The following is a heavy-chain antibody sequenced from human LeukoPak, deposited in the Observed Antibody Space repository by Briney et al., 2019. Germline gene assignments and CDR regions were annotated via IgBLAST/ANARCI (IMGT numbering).Heavy chain of an antibody. CDR2: IYYRGST. J-gene: IGHJ6*03. Sequence: PSQTLSLTCTVSGGSISSGDYYWSWIRQPPGKGLEWIGYIYYRGSTYYNPSLKSRVTMSVDMSKNQFSLKLSSVTAADTAVYYCAREGSLPSYYYYYMDVWGKGTTVTVSS. CDR3: AREGSLPSYYYYYMDV. D-gene: IGHD6-19*01. V-gene: IGHV4-30-4*08. CDR1: GGSISSGDYY.